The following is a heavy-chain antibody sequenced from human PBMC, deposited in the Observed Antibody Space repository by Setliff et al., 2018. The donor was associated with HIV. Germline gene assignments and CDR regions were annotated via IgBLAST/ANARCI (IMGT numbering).Heavy chain of an antibody. Sequence: SETLSLTCTVSGGSISSHYWSWIRQAPGKGLEWIGTVYFRGNARNSPSLKSRVTISVDTSKNQLSLNLTSVTAADTAVYYCARMDTSYRSFEYWGQGTTVTVSS. CDR1: GGSISSHY. J-gene: IGHJ4*03. V-gene: IGHV4-59*11. CDR3: ARMDTSYRSFEY. CDR2: VYFRGNA. D-gene: IGHD5-18*01.